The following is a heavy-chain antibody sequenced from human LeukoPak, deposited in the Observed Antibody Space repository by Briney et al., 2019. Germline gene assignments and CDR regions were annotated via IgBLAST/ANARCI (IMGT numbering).Heavy chain of an antibody. CDR1: GFTFSSYS. Sequence: GGSLRLYCAASGFTFSSYSMNWVRQAPGKGLEGVSSISSSSSYIYYADSVKGRFTIARDNAKNSLYLQMNSLRAEDTAVYYCARAITAAGNFAFDIWGQGTMVTVSS. J-gene: IGHJ3*02. CDR3: ARAITAAGNFAFDI. CDR2: ISSSSSYI. D-gene: IGHD6-13*01. V-gene: IGHV3-21*01.